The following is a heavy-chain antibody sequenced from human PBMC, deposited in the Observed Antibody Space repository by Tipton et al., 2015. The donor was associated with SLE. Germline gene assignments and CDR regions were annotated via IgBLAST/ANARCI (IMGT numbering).Heavy chain of an antibody. CDR1: GGSISSGIYY. Sequence: TLSLTCTVSGGSISSGIYYWGWIRQPPGKGLEWIGSIYYSGSTYYNPSLKSRVTISVDTSRNQFSLKLNSVTAADTAVYFCARHTSSWRSLDYWGQGTLVTVSS. CDR2: IYYSGST. V-gene: IGHV4-39*07. D-gene: IGHD6-13*01. J-gene: IGHJ4*02. CDR3: ARHTSSWRSLDY.